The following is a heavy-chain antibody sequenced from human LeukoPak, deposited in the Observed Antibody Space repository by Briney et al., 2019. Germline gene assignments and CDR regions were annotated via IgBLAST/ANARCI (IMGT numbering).Heavy chain of an antibody. CDR1: GDSIGSHY. CDR3: ARETYNYFDY. CDR2: THYSGST. V-gene: IGHV4-59*11. J-gene: IGHJ4*02. Sequence: SETLSLTCNVSGDSIGSHYWSWIRQPPGKGLEWIGYTHYSGSTNYDPSLKSRVTISVDTSKNQFSLKLSSVTAADTAVYYCARETYNYFDYWGQGTLVTVSS.